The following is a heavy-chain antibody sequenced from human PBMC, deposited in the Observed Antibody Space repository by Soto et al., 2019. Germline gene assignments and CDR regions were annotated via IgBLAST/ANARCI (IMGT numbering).Heavy chain of an antibody. J-gene: IGHJ4*02. V-gene: IGHV1-18*01. CDR3: AREYCSGGSCYPLFDY. D-gene: IGHD2-15*01. Sequence: ASVKVSCKASGYTFTSYGISWVRQAPGQGLEWMGWISAYNGNTNYAQKLQGRVTMTTDTSTSTAYMELRSLRSDDPAVYYCAREYCSGGSCYPLFDYWGQGTLVTVSS. CDR2: ISAYNGNT. CDR1: GYTFTSYG.